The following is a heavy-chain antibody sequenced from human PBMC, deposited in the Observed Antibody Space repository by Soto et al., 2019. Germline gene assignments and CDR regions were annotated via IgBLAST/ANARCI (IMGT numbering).Heavy chain of an antibody. D-gene: IGHD3-3*01. V-gene: IGHV4-4*07. J-gene: IGHJ5*02. CDR1: GGTISGYY. CDR3: ARGQRFSDWFDL. CDR2: IYSSGNT. Sequence: PSETLSLTCSVSGGTISGYYWTWIRQPAGKGLEWIGRIYSSGNTKYNPSLQSRVTMSLDTSNNQFSLRLTSVTAADTAVYYCARGQRFSDWFDLWGQGTLVTVSS.